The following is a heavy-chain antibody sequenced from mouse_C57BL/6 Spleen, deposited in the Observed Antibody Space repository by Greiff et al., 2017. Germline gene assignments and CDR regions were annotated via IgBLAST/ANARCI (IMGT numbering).Heavy chain of an antibody. J-gene: IGHJ4*01. CDR2: INYDGSST. CDR3: AMSDSSEAMDY. CDR1: GFTFSDYY. Sequence: EVKLMESEGGLVQPGSSMKLSCTASGFTFSDYYMAWVRQVPEKGLEWVANINYDGSSTYYLDSLKSRFIISRYNAKNILYLQMSSLKAEDTATYYCAMSDSSEAMDYWGQGTSVTVSS. D-gene: IGHD3-2*02. V-gene: IGHV5-16*01.